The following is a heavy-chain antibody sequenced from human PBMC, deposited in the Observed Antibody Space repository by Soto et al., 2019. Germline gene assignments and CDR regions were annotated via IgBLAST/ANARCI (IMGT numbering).Heavy chain of an antibody. CDR2: NIPGPNSA. V-gene: IGHV1-46*01. CDR3: AGASSRVSSVVAAY. Sequence: ASVKVSCKASNDSLSSHFIHWVRQAPGEGLEWMGINIPGPNSASYSKEFQGRLTLTSDMPSRTVYMQLSNLRSDDTAVYYCAGASSRVSSVVAAYWGQGTLVTVSS. J-gene: IGHJ4*02. D-gene: IGHD2-15*01. CDR1: NDSLSSHF.